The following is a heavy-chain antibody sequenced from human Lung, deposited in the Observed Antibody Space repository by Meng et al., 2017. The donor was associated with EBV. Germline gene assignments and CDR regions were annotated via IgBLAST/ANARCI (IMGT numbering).Heavy chain of an antibody. CDR1: GYTLTGYY. V-gene: IGHV1-2*06. J-gene: IGHJ4*02. D-gene: IGHD7-27*01. Sequence: QGQRVQLGVEVKKPGASVKLSCKASGYTLTGYYMHWLRQAPGQGLEWVGRITPSSGGTTYAQKFQGRVTMTRDTSISTAYMELSSLRSDDAAIYYCVRANLGSADYWGQGTLVTVSS. CDR2: ITPSSGGT. CDR3: VRANLGSADY.